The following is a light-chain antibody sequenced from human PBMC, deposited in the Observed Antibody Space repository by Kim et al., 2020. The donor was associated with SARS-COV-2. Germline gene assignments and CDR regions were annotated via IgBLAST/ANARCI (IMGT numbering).Light chain of an antibody. J-gene: IGLJ2*01. V-gene: IGLV1-51*01. Sequence: GQMANTPCAGSTSNVAINCGSLYQYLPGTAPKLLIYDHNKRPSGIPDRFSGSKSGTSATLAITGLQTGDEAHYYCGTWDNMISGGVFGGGTQLTVL. CDR1: TSNVAINC. CDR2: DHN. CDR3: GTWDNMISGGV.